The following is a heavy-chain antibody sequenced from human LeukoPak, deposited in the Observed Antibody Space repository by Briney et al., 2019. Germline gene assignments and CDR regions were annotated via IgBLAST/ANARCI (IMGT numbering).Heavy chain of an antibody. Sequence: SETLSLTCTVSGGSISSGSYYWRWIRQPAGKGLEWIGRIYTSGSTNYNPSLKSRVTISVDTSKNQFSLKLSSVTAADTAVYYCAREVTYCSSTSCYYFDYWGQGTLVTVSS. V-gene: IGHV4-61*02. D-gene: IGHD2-2*01. CDR3: AREVTYCSSTSCYYFDY. CDR2: IYTSGST. CDR1: GGSISSGSYY. J-gene: IGHJ4*02.